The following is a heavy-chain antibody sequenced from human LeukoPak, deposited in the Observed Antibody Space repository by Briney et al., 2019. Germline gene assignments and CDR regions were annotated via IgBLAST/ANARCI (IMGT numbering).Heavy chain of an antibody. CDR1: GFTFSSYW. CDR3: ARIPGGSGSQYDY. Sequence: GGSLRLSCAASGFTFSSYWMHWVRQAPGRGLVWVSRINSDGSSTFYADSVKGRFTTSRDNAENTVYLQMNSLRADDTAVYYCARIPGGSGSQYDYWGQGTLVIVPS. J-gene: IGHJ4*02. D-gene: IGHD3-10*01. CDR2: INSDGSST. V-gene: IGHV3-74*01.